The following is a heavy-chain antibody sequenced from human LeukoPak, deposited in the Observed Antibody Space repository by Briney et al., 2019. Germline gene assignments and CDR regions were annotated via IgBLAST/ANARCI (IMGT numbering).Heavy chain of an antibody. D-gene: IGHD1-26*01. CDR1: GFTFSSYS. Sequence: GGSLRLSCAASGFTFSSYSMNWVRQAPGEGLEFVSAITSNGGSTYYADSVKGRFTISRDNSKNTLYLQMSSLRAEDTAVYYCVTVGMTSIWSYLRFDPRGQRNLLSVSS. CDR3: VTVGMTSIWSYLRFDP. J-gene: IGHJ5*02. V-gene: IGHV3-64D*08. CDR2: ITSNGGST.